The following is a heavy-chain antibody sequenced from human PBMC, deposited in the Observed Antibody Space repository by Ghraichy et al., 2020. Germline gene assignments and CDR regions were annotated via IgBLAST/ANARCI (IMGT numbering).Heavy chain of an antibody. Sequence: SETLSLTCAVYGGSFSGYYWSWIRQPPGKGLEWIGEINHSGSTNYNPSLKSRVTISVDTSKNQFSLKLSSVTAADTAVYYCARGLKSDYWGQGTLVTVSS. J-gene: IGHJ4*02. V-gene: IGHV4-34*01. CDR1: GGSFSGYY. CDR2: INHSGST. CDR3: ARGLKSDY.